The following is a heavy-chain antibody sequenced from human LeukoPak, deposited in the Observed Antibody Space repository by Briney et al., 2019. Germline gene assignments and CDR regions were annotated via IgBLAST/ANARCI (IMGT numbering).Heavy chain of an antibody. J-gene: IGHJ5*02. V-gene: IGHV1-2*02. CDR2: INPNRGGS. Sequence: GASVKVSCKASGYTFTHYYLHWVRQAPGQGLEGMGWINPNRGGSHYPEKFQGRVTMTRDTSISTAYMELSRLRSDDTAAYYCARDPGYCTSTSCPWFDPWGQGTLVTVSS. CDR1: GYTFTHYY. D-gene: IGHD2-2*01. CDR3: ARDPGYCTSTSCPWFDP.